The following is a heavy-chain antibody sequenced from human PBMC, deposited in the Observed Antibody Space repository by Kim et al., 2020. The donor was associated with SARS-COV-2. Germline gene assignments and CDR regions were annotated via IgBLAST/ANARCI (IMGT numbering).Heavy chain of an antibody. D-gene: IGHD3-16*01. V-gene: IGHV3-33*06. J-gene: IGHJ4*02. Sequence: DAVRGRFTIPRENSKATIYLQMDSLGVEDTAVYYCAKSYTSGTYFFDFWGQGTPVTVSS. CDR3: AKSYTSGTYFFDF.